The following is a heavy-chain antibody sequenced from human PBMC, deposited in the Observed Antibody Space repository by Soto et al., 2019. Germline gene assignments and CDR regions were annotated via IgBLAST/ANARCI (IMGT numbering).Heavy chain of an antibody. CDR2: IYYSGST. D-gene: IGHD3-16*01. CDR1: GGSISSYY. CDR3: ATTDARGRDY. V-gene: IGHV4-59*08. Sequence: QVQLQESGPGLVKPSETLSLTCTVSGGSISSYYWSWIRQPPGKGLEWIGYIYYSGSTNYNPSLQRRVPISVDTSKNQFSLKLSSVTAADTAVYYCATTDARGRDYWGQGTLVTVSS. J-gene: IGHJ4*02.